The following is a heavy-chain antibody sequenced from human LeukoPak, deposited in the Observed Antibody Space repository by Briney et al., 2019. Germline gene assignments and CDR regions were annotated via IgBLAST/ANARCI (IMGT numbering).Heavy chain of an antibody. CDR2: IYPGDSDT. V-gene: IGHV5-51*01. J-gene: IGHJ6*03. CDR3: ARQGLGGYSYGYGYYYYMDV. Sequence: GESLQISCEGSGYSFTSYWIGWVRQMPGKGLEWMGIIYPGDSDTRYSPSFQGQVTISADKSISTAYLQWSSLKASDTAMYYCARQGLGGYSYGYGYYYYMDVWGKGTTVTVSS. CDR1: GYSFTSYW. D-gene: IGHD5-18*01.